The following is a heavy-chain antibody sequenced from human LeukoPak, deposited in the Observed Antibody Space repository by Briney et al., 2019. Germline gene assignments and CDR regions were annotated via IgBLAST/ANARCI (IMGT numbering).Heavy chain of an antibody. V-gene: IGHV3-23*01. Sequence: GGSLRLSCAASGFTFSSYAMSWVRQAPGKGLEWVSAISGSGGSTYYADSVKGRFTISRDNSKNALYLQMNSLRAEDTAVYYCAKPYYYGSGSYPFDYWGQGTLVTVSS. CDR2: ISGSGGST. D-gene: IGHD3-10*01. CDR3: AKPYYYGSGSYPFDY. J-gene: IGHJ4*02. CDR1: GFTFSSYA.